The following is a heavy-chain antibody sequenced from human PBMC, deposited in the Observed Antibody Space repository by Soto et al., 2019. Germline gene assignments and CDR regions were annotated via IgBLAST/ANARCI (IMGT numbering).Heavy chain of an antibody. CDR3: ARQDTSGYAFDY. CDR2: ISYSGST. J-gene: IGHJ4*02. CDR1: GGSISSFD. D-gene: IGHD3-22*01. Sequence: QVQLQESGPGLVKPSETLSLTCTVSGGSISSFDWNWIRQSPGKGLEWIGYISYSGSTNYHPSLKSLVTTSVDTSKNLFSLKLSSVTAADTAVYYCARQDTSGYAFDYWGQGTLVTVSS. V-gene: IGHV4-59*08.